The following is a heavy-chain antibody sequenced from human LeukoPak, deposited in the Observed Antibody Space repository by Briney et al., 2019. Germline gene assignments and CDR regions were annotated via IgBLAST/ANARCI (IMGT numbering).Heavy chain of an antibody. V-gene: IGHV1-18*01. Sequence: ASVKVSCKGFGYTFDRYGVSWVRQAPGQGLEWMGWISTYNGNTIYAQKIQGRVTMTTDTSTNTVYMELRSLRFDDTAVYYCARDGEDFWSGWFDYWGQGTLVTVSS. CDR1: GYTFDRYG. J-gene: IGHJ4*02. CDR2: ISTYNGNT. CDR3: ARDGEDFWSGWFDY. D-gene: IGHD3-3*01.